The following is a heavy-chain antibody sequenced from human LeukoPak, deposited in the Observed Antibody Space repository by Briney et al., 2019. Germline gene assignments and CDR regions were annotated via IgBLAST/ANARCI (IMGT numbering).Heavy chain of an antibody. J-gene: IGHJ4*02. CDR2: ISGSGGST. CDR3: ARDFHDRFGGYYFDY. V-gene: IGHV3-23*01. CDR1: GFTFSSYA. Sequence: GSLRLSCAASGFTFSSYAMSWVRQAPGKGLEWVSAISGSGGSTYYADSVKGRFTISRDNSKNTLYLQMNSLRAEDTAVYYCARDFHDRFGGYYFDYWGQGTLVTVSS. D-gene: IGHD3-16*01.